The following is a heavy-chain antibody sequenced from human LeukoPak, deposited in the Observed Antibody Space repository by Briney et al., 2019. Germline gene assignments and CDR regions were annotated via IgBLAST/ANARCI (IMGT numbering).Heavy chain of an antibody. CDR3: ARAYYDSSGSFPD. Sequence: PGGSLRLSCAASGFTFSSYSMNWVRQAPGKGLEWVSSISSSSSYIYYADSVKGRFTISRDNAKNSLYLQMDSLRAEDTAVYYCARAYYDSSGSFPDWGQGTLVTVSS. V-gene: IGHV3-21*01. D-gene: IGHD3-22*01. CDR1: GFTFSSYS. J-gene: IGHJ4*02. CDR2: ISSSSSYI.